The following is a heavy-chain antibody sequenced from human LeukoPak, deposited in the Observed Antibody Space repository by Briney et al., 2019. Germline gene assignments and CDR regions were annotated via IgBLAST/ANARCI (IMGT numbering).Heavy chain of an antibody. CDR2: ISYDGSNK. D-gene: IGHD3-3*01. V-gene: IGHV3-30-3*02. CDR3: APAPTYYDFWSGYYDY. CDR1: GFSFSTYA. J-gene: IGHJ4*02. Sequence: GRSLRLSCAASGFSFSTYAMHWVRQVPGKGLEWVAVISYDGSNKYYADSVKGRFTISRDNSKNTLYLQMNSLRAEDTAVYYCAPAPTYYDFWSGYYDYWGQGTLVTVSS.